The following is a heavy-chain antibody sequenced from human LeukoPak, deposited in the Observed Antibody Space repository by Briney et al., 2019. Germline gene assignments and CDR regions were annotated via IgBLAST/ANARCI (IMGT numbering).Heavy chain of an antibody. J-gene: IGHJ4*02. Sequence: PGGSLRLSCAASGFTFSSYAMSWVRQAPGKGLEWVAVISYDGSNKYYADSVKGRFTISRDNSKNTLYLQMNSLRAEDTAVYYCAKEGIVSDCFDYWGQGTLVTVSS. CDR2: ISYDGSNK. D-gene: IGHD2/OR15-2a*01. V-gene: IGHV3-30*18. CDR1: GFTFSSYA. CDR3: AKEGIVSDCFDY.